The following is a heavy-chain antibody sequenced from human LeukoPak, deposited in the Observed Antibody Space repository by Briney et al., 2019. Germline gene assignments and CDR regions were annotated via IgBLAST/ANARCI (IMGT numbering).Heavy chain of an antibody. CDR2: ISGSGGST. D-gene: IGHD6-19*01. CDR1: GFTFSSYA. J-gene: IGHJ4*02. Sequence: GGSLRLSCAASGFTFSSYAMSWVRQAPGKVLEWVSAISGSGGSTYYADSVKGRFTISRDNSKNTLYLQMNSLRAEDTAVYYCAKDPGIAVAGYFDYWAQGTLVTASS. CDR3: AKDPGIAVAGYFDY. V-gene: IGHV3-23*01.